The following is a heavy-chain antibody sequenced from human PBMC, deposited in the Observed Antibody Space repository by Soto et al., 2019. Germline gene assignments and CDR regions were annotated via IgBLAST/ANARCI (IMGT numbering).Heavy chain of an antibody. Sequence: GGSLRLSCAASGFTFSSYSMNWVRQAPGKGLEWVSSISSSSSYIYYADSVKGRLTISRDNAKNSLYLQMNSLRAEDTAVYYCARVIVVVPAARYYYGMDVSGEGTKVTVSS. CDR2: ISSSSSYI. V-gene: IGHV3-21*01. D-gene: IGHD2-2*01. J-gene: IGHJ6*04. CDR3: ARVIVVVPAARYYYGMDV. CDR1: GFTFSSYS.